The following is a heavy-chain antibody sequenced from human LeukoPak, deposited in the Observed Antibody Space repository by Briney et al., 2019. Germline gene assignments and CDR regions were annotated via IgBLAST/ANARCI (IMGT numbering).Heavy chain of an antibody. CDR1: GYTFTSYD. CDR2: TNPNSGNT. V-gene: IGHV1-8*01. J-gene: IGHJ3*02. Sequence: ASVEVSCKASGYTFTSYDIHWVRQATGQGLEWMGWTNPNSGNTGYAQKFQGRVTMTRNTSISTAYMELSSLRSEDTAVYYCAKHRARAFDIWGQGTMVTVSS. CDR3: AKHRARAFDI.